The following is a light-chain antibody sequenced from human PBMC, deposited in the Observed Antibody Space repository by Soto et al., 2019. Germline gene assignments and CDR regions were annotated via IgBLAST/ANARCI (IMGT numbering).Light chain of an antibody. CDR2: DAS. V-gene: IGKV1-5*01. J-gene: IGKJ1*01. Sequence: DIQFTQSPSTLSASVGDRVSITCRASQSVSTWLAWYQQKPGKAPKLLIYDASSLESGVPSRFSGSGSGTEFTLTISSLQPDDFATYYCQQYNRYSRTFGQGTKV. CDR1: QSVSTW. CDR3: QQYNRYSRT.